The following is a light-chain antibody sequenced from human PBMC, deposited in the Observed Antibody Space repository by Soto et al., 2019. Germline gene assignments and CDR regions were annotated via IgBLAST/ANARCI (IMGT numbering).Light chain of an antibody. Sequence: DIQMTQSPSSLSASVGDRVTITCRASQGISNYLAWYQQKPGKVPKLLIYAASAWQSGVPSRFSGRGSGTDFTLTISSLQPVDVATYYCQKYNSAPWTFGQGTKVEIK. CDR1: QGISNY. J-gene: IGKJ1*01. CDR3: QKYNSAPWT. CDR2: AAS. V-gene: IGKV1-27*01.